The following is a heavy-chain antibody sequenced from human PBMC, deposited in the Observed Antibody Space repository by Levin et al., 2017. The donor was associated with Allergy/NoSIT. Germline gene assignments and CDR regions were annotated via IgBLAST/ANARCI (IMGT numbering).Heavy chain of an antibody. D-gene: IGHD3-10*01. Sequence: SETLSLTCTVSGGSISSYYWSWIRQPPGKGLEWIGYIYYSGSTNYNPSLKSRVTISVDTSKNQFSLKLSSVTAADTAVYYCARGGGYYGSGSRHHLFDYWGQGTLVTVSS. CDR2: IYYSGST. J-gene: IGHJ4*02. CDR1: GGSISSYY. V-gene: IGHV4-59*01. CDR3: ARGGGYYGSGSRHHLFDY.